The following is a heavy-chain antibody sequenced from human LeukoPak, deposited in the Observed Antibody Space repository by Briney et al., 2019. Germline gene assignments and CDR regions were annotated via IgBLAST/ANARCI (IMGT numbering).Heavy chain of an antibody. D-gene: IGHD6-19*01. Sequence: GGSLRLSCAAAGFTVSSNYMSWVRQAPGKGLEWVSVIYSGGSTYYADSVKGRFTISRDNSKNTLYLQMNSLRAEDTAVYYCARVHRGEQWLPTYYYYYMDVWGKGTTVTISS. CDR1: GFTVSSNY. J-gene: IGHJ6*03. V-gene: IGHV3-53*01. CDR3: ARVHRGEQWLPTYYYYYMDV. CDR2: IYSGGST.